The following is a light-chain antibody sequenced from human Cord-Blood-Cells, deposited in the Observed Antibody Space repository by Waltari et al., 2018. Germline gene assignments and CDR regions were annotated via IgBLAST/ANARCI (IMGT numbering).Light chain of an antibody. Sequence: QSALTQPASVSGSPGQSITISCTGTSSDVVGYNYVSWYQQHPVKAPKLMIYDVSNRPSGVSNRFSGSKSGNTASLTISGLQADDEADYYCSSYTSSSTYVFGTGTKVTVL. CDR3: SSYTSSSTYV. V-gene: IGLV2-14*01. J-gene: IGLJ1*01. CDR2: DVS. CDR1: SSDVVGYNY.